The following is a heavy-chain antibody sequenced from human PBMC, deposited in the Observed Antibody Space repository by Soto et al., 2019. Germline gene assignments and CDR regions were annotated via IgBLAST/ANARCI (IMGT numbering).Heavy chain of an antibody. J-gene: IGHJ4*02. V-gene: IGHV3-7*01. Sequence: GGSLRLSCAASGFTFSSYWMSWVRQAPGKGLEWVANIKQDGSEKYYVDSVKGRFTISRDNAKNSLYLQMNSLRAEDTAVYYCARDFWGWNDAGYFDYWGQGTLVTVSS. CDR1: GFTFSSYW. D-gene: IGHD1-1*01. CDR2: IKQDGSEK. CDR3: ARDFWGWNDAGYFDY.